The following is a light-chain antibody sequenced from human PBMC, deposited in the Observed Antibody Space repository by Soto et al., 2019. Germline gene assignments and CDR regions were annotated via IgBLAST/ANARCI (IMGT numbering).Light chain of an antibody. V-gene: IGKV3-20*01. CDR3: TQYGSSSWT. CDR2: GAS. J-gene: IGKJ1*01. CDR1: QSVSSSY. Sequence: EIVLTQSPGTLSLSPGERATLSCRASQSVSSSYLAWYQQKPGQAPRLLIYGASSRATGSPDRFSGSGSGTDCTLTISRLEPEDFAVYYCTQYGSSSWTFGQGTEVHIK.